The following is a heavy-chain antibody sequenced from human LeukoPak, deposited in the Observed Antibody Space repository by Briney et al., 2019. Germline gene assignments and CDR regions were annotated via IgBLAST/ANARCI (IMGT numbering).Heavy chain of an antibody. D-gene: IGHD2-15*01. Sequence: GGSLRLSCAASGFTFSSYAMSCVRQAPGKGLEWFSDISGSGGSTYYAASVKGRFTISRDNSKNTLYLQMNSLRAEDTAVYYCAKVVVVAADWFDPWGQGTLVTVSS. V-gene: IGHV3-23*01. J-gene: IGHJ5*02. CDR1: GFTFSSYA. CDR3: AKVVVVAADWFDP. CDR2: ISGSGGST.